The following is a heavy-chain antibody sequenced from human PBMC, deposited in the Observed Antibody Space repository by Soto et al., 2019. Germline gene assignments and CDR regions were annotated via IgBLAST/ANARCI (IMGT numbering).Heavy chain of an antibody. Sequence: GTLALTCTVSSGSISSYNWNGVRQPPGKGLEWIGFINYSGSTHYNPSLKSRVTISLDTSKNQFSLKLNSVTAADTAVYYCARENYYALDYWGPGTLVTVSS. CDR3: ARENYYALDY. CDR1: SGSISSYN. D-gene: IGHD3-10*01. V-gene: IGHV4-59*01. CDR2: INYSGST. J-gene: IGHJ4*02.